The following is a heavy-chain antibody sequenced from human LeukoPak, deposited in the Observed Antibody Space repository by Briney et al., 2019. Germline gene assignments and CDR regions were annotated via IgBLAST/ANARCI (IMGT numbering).Heavy chain of an antibody. J-gene: IGHJ4*02. D-gene: IGHD5-12*01. V-gene: IGHV3-21*01. CDR3: ARDLATPRKRGYSGLSDY. CDR2: ISSSSSYI. CDR1: GFTFSSYS. Sequence: GGSLRLSCAASGFTFSSYSMNWVRQAPGKGLEWVSSISSSSSYIYYADSVKGRFTISRDNAKNSLYLQMNSPRAEDTAVYYCARDLATPRKRGYSGLSDYWGQGTLVTVSS.